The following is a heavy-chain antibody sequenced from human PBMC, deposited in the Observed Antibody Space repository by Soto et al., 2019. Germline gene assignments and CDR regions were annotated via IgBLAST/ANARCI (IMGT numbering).Heavy chain of an antibody. V-gene: IGHV4-31*01. CDR3: ARSTVTATAGWFDP. CDR2: IYYSGST. J-gene: IGHJ5*02. Sequence: QVQLQESGPGLVKPSQTLSLTCTVSGGSISSGGYYWSWIRQHPGKGLEWIGYIYYSGSTYYNPSLKSLVTISVDTSKNQFSLKLSSVTAADTAVYYCARSTVTATAGWFDPWGQGTLVTVSS. CDR1: GGSISSGGYY. D-gene: IGHD4-4*01.